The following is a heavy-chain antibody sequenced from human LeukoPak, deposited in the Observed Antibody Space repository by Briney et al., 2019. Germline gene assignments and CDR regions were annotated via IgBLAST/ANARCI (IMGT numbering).Heavy chain of an antibody. D-gene: IGHD3-10*01. J-gene: IGHJ5*02. Sequence: SETLSLTCAVYGGSFSGYYWSWIRQPPGKGLEWIGSIYYSGSTYYNPSLKSRVTISVDTSKNQFSLKLSSVTAADTAVYYCARIYGSGTINWFDPWGQGTLVTVSS. CDR3: ARIYGSGTINWFDP. V-gene: IGHV4-34*01. CDR1: GGSFSGYY. CDR2: IYYSGST.